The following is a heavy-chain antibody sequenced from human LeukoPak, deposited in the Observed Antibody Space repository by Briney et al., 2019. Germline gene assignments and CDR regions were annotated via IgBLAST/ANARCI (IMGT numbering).Heavy chain of an antibody. CDR2: MNPNSGNT. CDR3: ARFGTYYDILTGYYISGLDY. Sequence: GASVKVSCKASGYTFTSYDINWVRQATGQGLEWMGWMNPNSGNTGYAQKFQGRVTMTRNTSISTAYMELSSLRSEDTAVYYCARFGTYYDILTGYYISGLDYWGQGTLVTVSS. CDR1: GYTFTSYD. D-gene: IGHD3-9*01. J-gene: IGHJ4*02. V-gene: IGHV1-8*01.